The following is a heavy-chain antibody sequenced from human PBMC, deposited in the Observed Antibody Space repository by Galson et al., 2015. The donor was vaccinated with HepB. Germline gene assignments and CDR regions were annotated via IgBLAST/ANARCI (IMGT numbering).Heavy chain of an antibody. J-gene: IGHJ3*02. Sequence: SVKVSCKASGYTFTSYYMHWVRQAPGQGLEWMGIINPSGGSTSYAQKFQGRVTISVDTSKNQFSLKLSSVTAADTAVYYCARPVLCSGGSCYPNDAFDIWGQGTMVTVSS. CDR1: GYTFTSYY. V-gene: IGHV1-46*01. CDR2: INPSGGST. D-gene: IGHD2-15*01. CDR3: ARPVLCSGGSCYPNDAFDI.